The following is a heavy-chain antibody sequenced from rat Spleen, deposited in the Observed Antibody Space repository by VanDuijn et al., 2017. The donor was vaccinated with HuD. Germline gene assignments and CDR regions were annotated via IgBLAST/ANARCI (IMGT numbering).Heavy chain of an antibody. CDR3: ARHVELGVDY. Sequence: EVQLVESGGGLVQPGRSMKLSCAASGFTFSNYYMAWVRQAPKKGLEWVATIVFDSSGIYYRNSVKGRFTLSRDNAKSTLYLQMDSLRSEDTATYYCARHVELGVDYWGQGVMVTVSS. CDR2: IVFDSSGI. V-gene: IGHV5-7*01. CDR1: GFTFSNYY. J-gene: IGHJ2*01. D-gene: IGHD5-1*01.